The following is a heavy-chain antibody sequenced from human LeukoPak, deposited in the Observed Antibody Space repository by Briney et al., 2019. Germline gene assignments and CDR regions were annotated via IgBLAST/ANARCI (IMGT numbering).Heavy chain of an antibody. CDR1: GGSFSGYY. CDR3: ARGVVGATDYFDY. D-gene: IGHD1-26*01. J-gene: IGHJ4*02. CDR2: INHSGGT. V-gene: IGHV4-34*01. Sequence: SETLSLTCAVYGGSFSGYYWSWIRQPPGKGLEWIGEINHSGGTNYNPSLKSRVTISVDTSKNQFSLKLSSVTAADTAVYYCARGVVGATDYFDYWGQGTLVTVSS.